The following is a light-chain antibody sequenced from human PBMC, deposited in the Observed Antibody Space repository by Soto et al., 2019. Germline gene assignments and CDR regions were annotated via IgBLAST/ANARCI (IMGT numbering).Light chain of an antibody. Sequence: QSVLTQPASVSGSPGQSITISCTGTSNDVGGYNLVSWYQQHPGKVPKLIIYEGNKRPSGVSHRFSGSKSGNTASLTISALQPEDEADYSCSSFAGGATFVFGGGTQLTV. J-gene: IGLJ7*01. CDR1: SNDVGGYNL. V-gene: IGLV2-23*03. CDR2: EGN. CDR3: SSFAGGATFV.